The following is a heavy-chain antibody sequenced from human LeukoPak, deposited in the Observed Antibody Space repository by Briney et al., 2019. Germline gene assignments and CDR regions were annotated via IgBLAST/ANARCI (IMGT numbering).Heavy chain of an antibody. CDR3: TRRLTLGATTFDY. J-gene: IGHJ4*02. CDR1: GFTFSSYA. Sequence: PGGSLRLSCAASGFTFSSYAMHWVRQAPGKGLEWVGRIRSKANSYATAYAASVKGRFTISRDDSKNTAYLQMNSLKTEDTAVYYCTRRLTLGATTFDYWGQGTLVTVSS. D-gene: IGHD1-26*01. CDR2: IRSKANSYAT. V-gene: IGHV3-73*01.